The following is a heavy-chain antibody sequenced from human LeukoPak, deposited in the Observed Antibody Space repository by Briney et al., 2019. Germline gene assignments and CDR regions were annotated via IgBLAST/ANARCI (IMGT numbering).Heavy chain of an antibody. V-gene: IGHV4-31*03. CDR1: GGSISSGGYY. D-gene: IGHD6-13*01. CDR2: IYYSGST. CDR3: AREPYSSRRMDV. J-gene: IGHJ6*02. Sequence: PSEALSLTCTVSGGSISSGGYYWSWIRQHPGKGLEWIGYIYYSGSTYYNPSLKSRVTISVDTSKNQFSLKLSSVTAADTAVYYCAREPYSSRRMDVWGQGTTVTVSS.